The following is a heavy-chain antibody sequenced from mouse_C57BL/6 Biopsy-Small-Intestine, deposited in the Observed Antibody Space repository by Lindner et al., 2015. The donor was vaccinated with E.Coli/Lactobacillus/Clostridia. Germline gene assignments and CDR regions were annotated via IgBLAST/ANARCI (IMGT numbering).Heavy chain of an antibody. V-gene: IGHV5-17*01. Sequence: VQLQESGGGLVKPGGSLKLSCAASRFTFSDYGMHWVRQAPEKGLEWVAYISSGSSTIYYADTLKGRFTISRDNAKNTLFLQMTSLRSEDTAMYYCAKGLDVWGTGTTVTVSS. CDR2: ISSGSSTI. J-gene: IGHJ1*03. CDR3: AKGLDV. CDR1: RFTFSDYG.